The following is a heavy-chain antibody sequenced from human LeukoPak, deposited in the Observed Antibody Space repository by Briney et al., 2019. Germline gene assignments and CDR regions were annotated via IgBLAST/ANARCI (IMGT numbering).Heavy chain of an antibody. CDR1: GGSVSDYY. J-gene: IGHJ4*02. V-gene: IGHV4-59*02. CDR3: ASRKLGNDY. CDR2: IYHTGST. D-gene: IGHD7-27*01. Sequence: SETLSLTCTVSGGSVSDYYWSWIRQSPGKGLERIGYIYHTGSTSYSPSLKSRVTISADTSQNQFSLKLSSVTAADTAVYYCASRKLGNDYWGQGTLVTVSS.